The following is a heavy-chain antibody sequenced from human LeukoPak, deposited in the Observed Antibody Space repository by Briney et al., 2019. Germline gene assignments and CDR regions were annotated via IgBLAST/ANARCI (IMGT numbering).Heavy chain of an antibody. CDR3: ARDYESHGMDV. J-gene: IGHJ6*02. CDR1: GFTFSSYA. V-gene: IGHV3-21*01. D-gene: IGHD3-16*01. Sequence: GGSLRLSCAASGFTFSSYAMSWVRQAPGKGLEWVSSISSSSSYIYYADSVKGRFTISRDNAKNSLYLQMNSLRAEDTAVYYCARDYESHGMDVWGQGTTVTVSS. CDR2: ISSSSSYI.